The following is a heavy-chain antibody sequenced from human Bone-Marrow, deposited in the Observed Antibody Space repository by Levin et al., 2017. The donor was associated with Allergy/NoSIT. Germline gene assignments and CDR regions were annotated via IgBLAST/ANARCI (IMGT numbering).Heavy chain of an antibody. CDR3: ARQSTRNGWFNDAFDI. D-gene: IGHD6-19*01. J-gene: IGHJ3*02. Sequence: GESLKISCKGSGYSFTTHWISWVRQMPGKGLEWMGRIDPSDSDSTYRPSFQGHVTMSIDNSTSTAYLQWSSLKASDTAIYYCARQSTRNGWFNDAFDIWGQGTMVTVSS. V-gene: IGHV5-10-1*01. CDR1: GYSFTTHW. CDR2: IDPSDSDS.